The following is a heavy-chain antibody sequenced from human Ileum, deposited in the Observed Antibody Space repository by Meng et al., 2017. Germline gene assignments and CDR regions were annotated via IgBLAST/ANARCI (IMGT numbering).Heavy chain of an antibody. CDR3: ASGSGSLDY. V-gene: IGHV6-1*01. CDR1: GGSVSSNIAA. Sequence: QVQLQQSGPGLVKPSQTLSLTCAVSGGSVSSNIAAWNWIRQSPLRGLEWLGRTYYRSKWYSEYAVSVKSRISITPDTSKNQFSLQMNSVTPEDTAAYYCASGSGSLDYWGPGTLVTVSS. CDR2: TYYRSKWYS. D-gene: IGHD3-3*01. J-gene: IGHJ4*02.